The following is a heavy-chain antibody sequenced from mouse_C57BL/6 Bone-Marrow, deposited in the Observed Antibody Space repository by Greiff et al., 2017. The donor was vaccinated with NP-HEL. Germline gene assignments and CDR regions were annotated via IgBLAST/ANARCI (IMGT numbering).Heavy chain of an antibody. CDR1: GYSITSGYY. Sequence: EVKLQESGPGLVKPSQSLSLTCSVTGYSITSGYYWNWIRQFPGNKLEWMGYISYDGSNNYNPSLKNRISITRDTSKNQFFLKLNSVTTEDTATYYCATRGRFAYWGQGTLVTVSA. CDR2: ISYDGSN. J-gene: IGHJ3*01. V-gene: IGHV3-6*01. CDR3: ATRGRFAY.